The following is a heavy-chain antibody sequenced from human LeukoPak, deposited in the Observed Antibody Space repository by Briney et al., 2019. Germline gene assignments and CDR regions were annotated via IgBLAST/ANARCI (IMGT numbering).Heavy chain of an antibody. Sequence: SETLSLTCTVSGGSISSGSYYWSWIRQPAGRGLEWIGRIYTSGSTNYNPSLKSRVTISVDTSKNQFSLKLSSVTAADTAVYYCARGPTTVVEYFDYWGQGTLVTVSS. D-gene: IGHD4-23*01. CDR2: IYTSGST. CDR3: ARGPTTVVEYFDY. J-gene: IGHJ4*02. V-gene: IGHV4-61*02. CDR1: GGSISSGSYY.